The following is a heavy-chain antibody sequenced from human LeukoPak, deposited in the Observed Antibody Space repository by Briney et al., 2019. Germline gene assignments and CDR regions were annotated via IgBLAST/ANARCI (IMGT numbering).Heavy chain of an antibody. V-gene: IGHV3-23*01. CDR2: ISGSGGST. CDR3: AKLTGYSSGWYSYYYYYYMDV. J-gene: IGHJ6*03. CDR1: GFTFTGHS. Sequence: GGSLRLSCVASGFTFTGHSMHWVRQAPGKGLEWVSAISGSGGSTYYADSVKGRFTISRDNSKNTLYLQMNSLRAEDTAVYYCAKLTGYSSGWYSYYYYYYMDVWGKGTTVTVSS. D-gene: IGHD6-19*01.